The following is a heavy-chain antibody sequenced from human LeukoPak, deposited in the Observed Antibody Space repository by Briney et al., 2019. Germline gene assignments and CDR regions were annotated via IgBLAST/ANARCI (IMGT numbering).Heavy chain of an antibody. CDR2: ISSSSSYI. D-gene: IGHD3-9*01. CDR1: VFPYWSYT. J-gene: IGHJ3*02. V-gene: IGHV3-21*06. Sequence: KPGGALRLSCAASVFPYWSYTMLWAREAPGRGLEWVSYISSSSSYIYYDDSVRGRFTTSNNNAKNSLYLQINSLRAEDTAVYYCARDTYDSFTGYYKWAFDIWGQGTMVTVSS. CDR3: ARDTYDSFTGYYKWAFDI.